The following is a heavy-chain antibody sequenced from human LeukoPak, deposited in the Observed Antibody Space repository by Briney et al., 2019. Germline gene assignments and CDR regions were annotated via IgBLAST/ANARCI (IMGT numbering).Heavy chain of an antibody. CDR1: GGSISGFY. Sequence: SETLSLTCTVSGGSISGFYWTWIRQPPGKGLEWIGQIYYTGSADYNPSLKSRITIPVDTSKNQISLMVRSVTAADTAVYHCARFGVNYDMDVWGQGTTVTVSS. D-gene: IGHD3-16*01. CDR2: IYYTGSA. J-gene: IGHJ6*02. CDR3: ARFGVNYDMDV. V-gene: IGHV4-59*01.